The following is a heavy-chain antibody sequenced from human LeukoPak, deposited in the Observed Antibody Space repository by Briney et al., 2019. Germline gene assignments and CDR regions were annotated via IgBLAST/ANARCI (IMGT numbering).Heavy chain of an antibody. J-gene: IGHJ4*02. V-gene: IGHV3-23*01. Sequence: PGGSLRLSCTASGFTFSSYAMSWVRQAPGKGLEWVSAISGSGGSTYYADSVKGRFTISRDNSENTLYLQMNSLRAEDTAVYYCASRDPCSGGTCYGLGYWGQGTLVTVSS. CDR1: GFTFSSYA. CDR3: ASRDPCSGGTCYGLGY. CDR2: ISGSGGST. D-gene: IGHD2-15*01.